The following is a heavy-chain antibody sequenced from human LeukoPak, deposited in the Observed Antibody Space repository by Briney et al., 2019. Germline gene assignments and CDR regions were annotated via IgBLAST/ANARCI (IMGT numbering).Heavy chain of an antibody. V-gene: IGHV3-23*01. D-gene: IGHD3-22*01. CDR1: GFTFSSYA. J-gene: IGHJ3*02. CDR2: ISGSGGST. Sequence: GGSLRLSCAASGFTFSSYAMSWVRQAPGKGLEWVSAISGSGGSTYYADSVKGRFTISRDNSKNTLYLQMNSLRAEDTAVYYCARDSYYYDSSDPQGAFDIWGQGTMVTVSS. CDR3: ARDSYYYDSSDPQGAFDI.